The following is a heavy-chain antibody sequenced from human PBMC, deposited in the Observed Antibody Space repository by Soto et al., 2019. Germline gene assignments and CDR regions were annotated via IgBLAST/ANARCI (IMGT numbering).Heavy chain of an antibody. CDR2: IYYSGST. CDR1: GGSISSGGYY. J-gene: IGHJ4*02. V-gene: IGHV4-31*03. Sequence: TSETLSLTCTVSGGSISSGGYYWSWIRQHPGKGLEWIGYIYYSGSTYYNPSLKSRVTISVDTSKNQFSLKLSSVTAADTAVYYCARGNYGDPPPFDYWGQGTLVTVSS. D-gene: IGHD4-17*01. CDR3: ARGNYGDPPPFDY.